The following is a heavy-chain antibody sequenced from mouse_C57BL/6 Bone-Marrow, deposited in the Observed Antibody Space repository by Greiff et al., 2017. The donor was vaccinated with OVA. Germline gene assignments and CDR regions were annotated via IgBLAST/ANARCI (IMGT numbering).Heavy chain of an antibody. D-gene: IGHD2-5*01. V-gene: IGHV1-15*01. CDR3: TRSYSNYGDFDY. Sequence: VQLQQSGAELVRPGASVTLSCKASGYTFTDYEMHWVKQTPVHGLEWIGAIDPETGGTAYNQKFKGKAILTANNSSSTAYMELRSLTSKDSAVYYGTRSYSNYGDFDYGGQGTTLTVSS. J-gene: IGHJ2*01. CDR2: IDPETGGT. CDR1: GYTFTDYE.